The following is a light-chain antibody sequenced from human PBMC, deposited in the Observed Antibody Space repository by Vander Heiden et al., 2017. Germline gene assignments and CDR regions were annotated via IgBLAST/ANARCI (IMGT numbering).Light chain of an antibody. CDR1: ALPKQY. V-gene: IGLV3-25*03. J-gene: IGLJ2*01. Sequence: SYELTPPPSVSASPGQTARTTCSGDALPKQYAYWYQQRPGQAPVMVIYKDSGRPSGIPERISGSSSGTTVTLTISGVQAEDEADYYCQSADSSGTVVFGGGTKLTVL. CDR3: QSADSSGTVV. CDR2: KDS.